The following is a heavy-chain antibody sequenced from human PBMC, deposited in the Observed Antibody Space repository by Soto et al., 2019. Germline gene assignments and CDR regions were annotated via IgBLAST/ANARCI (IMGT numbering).Heavy chain of an antibody. Sequence: QLQLQESGPGLVKPSEALSLTCSVSGGSISSSSYYWGWIRQPPGKGLEWIGSIYYSGSTYYNPSLKSRVTISIDKSKNQFSLKLSSLTLADTAVYYCARLEGLATISYYFDFWGQGTLVTVSS. CDR1: GGSISSSSYY. CDR2: IYYSGST. CDR3: ARLEGLATISYYFDF. V-gene: IGHV4-39*01. J-gene: IGHJ4*02. D-gene: IGHD3-9*01.